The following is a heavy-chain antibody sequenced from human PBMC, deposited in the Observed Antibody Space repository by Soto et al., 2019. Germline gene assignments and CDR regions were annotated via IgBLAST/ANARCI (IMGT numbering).Heavy chain of an antibody. D-gene: IGHD5-18*01. Sequence: QVQVVQSGAEMKKPGSSVKVSCKTSGGTFSTAAISWVRQAPGQGLEWMGGIMPIFRTADYAQKFQGRVTITADESATTAYLRLSSLRSEDTAVYSCARYTDRAQLGGNYYYIMDVWGQGTTVTVTS. J-gene: IGHJ6*02. CDR2: IMPIFRTA. V-gene: IGHV1-69*12. CDR3: ARYTDRAQLGGNYYYIMDV. CDR1: GGTFSTAA.